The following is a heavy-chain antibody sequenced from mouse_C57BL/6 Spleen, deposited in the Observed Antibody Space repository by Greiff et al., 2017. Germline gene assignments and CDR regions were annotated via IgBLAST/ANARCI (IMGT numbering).Heavy chain of an antibody. J-gene: IGHJ2*01. V-gene: IGHV1-55*01. Sequence: QVQLQQPGAELVKPGASVKMSCKASGYTFTSYWITWVKQRPGQGLEWIGDIYPGSGSTNYNEKFKSKATLTVDTSSSTAYMQLSSLTSEDSAVYYCARKAHYYGSSYYVDCWGQGTTLTVSS. CDR3: ARKAHYYGSSYYVDC. CDR1: GYTFTSYW. D-gene: IGHD1-1*01. CDR2: IYPGSGST.